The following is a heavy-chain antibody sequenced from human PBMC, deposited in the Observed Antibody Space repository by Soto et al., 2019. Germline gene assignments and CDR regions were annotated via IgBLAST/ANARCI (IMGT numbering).Heavy chain of an antibody. D-gene: IGHD6-19*01. CDR2: IYYSGTT. J-gene: IGHJ3*02. CDR3: AKTANGWFSAFDI. CDR1: GGSISSYY. V-gene: IGHV4-59*08. Sequence: SETLSLTCTVSGGSISSYYWSWIRQPPGKGLEWIGYIYYSGTTYYADSVKGRFTFSRDNSKNTLYLQMNSLRAEDTAVYYCAKTANGWFSAFDIWGQGTMVTVSS.